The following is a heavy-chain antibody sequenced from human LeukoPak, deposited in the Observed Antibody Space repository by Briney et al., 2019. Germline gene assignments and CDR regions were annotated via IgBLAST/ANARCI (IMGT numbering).Heavy chain of an antibody. J-gene: IGHJ3*02. CDR2: IYPGDSDT. Sequence: GEPLQISCQASGYGFTSYWLGWVGPMPGKGLEWMGIIYPGDSDTRYSPYFQGQVNLSGDKSIRTAYHQGSGLKASDTAMYFCAKPFAVGATQGSFDIWGQGTMVTVS. CDR1: GYGFTSYW. D-gene: IGHD1-26*01. CDR3: AKPFAVGATQGSFDI. V-gene: IGHV5-51*01.